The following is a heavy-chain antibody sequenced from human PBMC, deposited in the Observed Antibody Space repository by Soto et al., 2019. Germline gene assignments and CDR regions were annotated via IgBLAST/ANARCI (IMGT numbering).Heavy chain of an antibody. J-gene: IGHJ4*02. V-gene: IGHV1-69*13. Sequence: ASVKVSCKASGGTFSSYAISWVRQAPGQGLEWMGGIIPIFGTANYAQKFQGRVTITADESTSTAYMELSSLRSEDTAVYYCARDFFLAGTGRHYFDYWGQGTLVTVSS. CDR2: IIPIFGTA. CDR3: ARDFFLAGTGRHYFDY. D-gene: IGHD3-10*01. CDR1: GGTFSSYA.